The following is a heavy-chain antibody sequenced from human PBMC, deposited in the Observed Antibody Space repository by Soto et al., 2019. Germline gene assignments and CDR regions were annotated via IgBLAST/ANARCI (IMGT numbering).Heavy chain of an antibody. CDR1: GFTFSSYS. D-gene: IGHD4-17*01. V-gene: IGHV3-21*01. CDR3: ASFNGDYDAFDI. Sequence: PGGSLRLSCAASGFTFSSYSMNWVRQAPGKGLEWVSSISSSSSYIYYADSVKGRFTISRDNAKNSLYLQMNSLRAEDTAVYYCASFNGDYDAFDIWGQGKMVTVS. CDR2: ISSSSSYI. J-gene: IGHJ3*02.